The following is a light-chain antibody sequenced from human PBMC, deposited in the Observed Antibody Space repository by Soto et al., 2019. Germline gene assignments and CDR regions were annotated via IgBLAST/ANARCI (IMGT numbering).Light chain of an antibody. Sequence: DIQMTQSPSSVSASVGDRVTITCRASQGISTWVAWYQQKPGKAPKLLIYAASNLQSGVPSRFSGSGSGTDFTLTISSLQPEDFATYYCQEAISFPLTFGGGTKVEIK. CDR3: QEAISFPLT. CDR1: QGISTW. CDR2: AAS. J-gene: IGKJ4*01. V-gene: IGKV1-12*01.